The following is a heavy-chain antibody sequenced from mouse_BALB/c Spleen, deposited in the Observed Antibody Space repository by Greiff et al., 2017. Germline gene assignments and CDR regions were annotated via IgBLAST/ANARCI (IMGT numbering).Heavy chain of an antibody. CDR1: GYTFTSYY. D-gene: IGHD2-4*01. Sequence: QVQLKESGAELVKPGASVKLSCKASGYTFTSYYMYWVKQRPGQGLEWIGEINPSNGGTNFNEKFKSKATLTVDKSSSTAYMQLSSLTSEDSAVYYCTRSKGKMITTGFAYWGQGTLVTVSA. V-gene: IGHV1S81*02. CDR3: TRSKGKMITTGFAY. J-gene: IGHJ3*01. CDR2: INPSNGGT.